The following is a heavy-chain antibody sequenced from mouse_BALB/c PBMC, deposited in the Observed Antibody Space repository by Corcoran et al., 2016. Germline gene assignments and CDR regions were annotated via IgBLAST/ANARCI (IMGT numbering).Heavy chain of an antibody. CDR1: GYTFTNYG. CDR2: INTYTGDP. CDR3: AREPYAMDY. Sequence: QIQLVQSGPELKKPGETVKISCKASGYTFTNYGMNWVKQAPGKGLKWMGWINTYTGDPTYADDFKGRFAFYLETSASTAYLQINNLKNEDKATYFCAREPYAMDYGGQGTSVTVSS. J-gene: IGHJ4*01. D-gene: IGHD6-1*01. V-gene: IGHV9-1*02.